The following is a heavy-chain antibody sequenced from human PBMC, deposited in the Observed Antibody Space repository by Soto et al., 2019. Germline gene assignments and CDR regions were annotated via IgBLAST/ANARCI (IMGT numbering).Heavy chain of an antibody. CDR2: INHSGST. CDR3: ARASSAPSY. Sequence: SETLSLTCAVYGGSFSGYYWSWIRQPPGKGLEWIGEINHSGSTNYNPSLKSRVTISVDTSKNQFSLKLSSVTAADTAVYYCARASSAPSYWGQGTLVTVSS. J-gene: IGHJ4*02. V-gene: IGHV4-34*01. CDR1: GGSFSGYY. D-gene: IGHD6-25*01.